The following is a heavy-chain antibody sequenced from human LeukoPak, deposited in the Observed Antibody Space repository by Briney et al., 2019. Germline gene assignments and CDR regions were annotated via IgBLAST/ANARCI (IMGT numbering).Heavy chain of an antibody. CDR3: ARESAPPAAMMEYYYYYYMDV. CDR1: GFTFSNYS. Sequence: GGSLRLSCAASGFTFSNYSMNWVRQAPGKGLEWVSSISSSSTYIYYADSVKGRFTISRDNAKNSLYLQMNSLRAEDTAVYYCARESAPPAAMMEYYYYYYMDVWAKGPRSPSP. J-gene: IGHJ6*03. D-gene: IGHD2-2*01. V-gene: IGHV3-21*01. CDR2: ISSSSTYI.